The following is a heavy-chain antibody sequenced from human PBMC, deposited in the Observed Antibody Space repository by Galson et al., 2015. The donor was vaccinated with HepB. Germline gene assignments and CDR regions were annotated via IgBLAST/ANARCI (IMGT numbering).Heavy chain of an antibody. Sequence: SVKVSCKASGYTFTSYYMHWVRQAPGQGLEWMGIINPSGGSTSYAQKFQGRVTMTRDTSTSTVYMELSSLRSEDTAVYYCARVLAAAGNYYGMDVWGQGTTVTVSS. J-gene: IGHJ6*02. CDR2: INPSGGST. D-gene: IGHD6-13*01. CDR3: ARVLAAAGNYYGMDV. V-gene: IGHV1-46*03. CDR1: GYTFTSYY.